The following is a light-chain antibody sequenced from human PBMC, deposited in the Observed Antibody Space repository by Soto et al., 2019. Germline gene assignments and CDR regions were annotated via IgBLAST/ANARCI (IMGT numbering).Light chain of an antibody. CDR2: DAS. Sequence: DIVMSQSPATLSVSPGERATLSCRASQSIRTDLAWYQQKSGQGPRLLIYDASTRATGIPARFSGSGSGTEFTLTISSLQSEDFAVYCCQQYNNWPPWTFGQGTKVDIK. J-gene: IGKJ1*01. CDR1: QSIRTD. V-gene: IGKV3D-15*01. CDR3: QQYNNWPPWT.